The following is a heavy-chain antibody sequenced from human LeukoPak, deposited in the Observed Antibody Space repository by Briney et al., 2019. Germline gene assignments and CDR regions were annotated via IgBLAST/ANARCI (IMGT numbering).Heavy chain of an antibody. CDR1: GFTFSSYG. CDR3: AKELSWVRGVLGY. V-gene: IGHV3-30*02. D-gene: IGHD3-10*01. Sequence: PGGSLRLSCAASGFTFSSYGMHWVRQAPGKGLEWVAFIRYDGSNKYYADSVKGRFTISRDNSKNTLYLQMNSLRAEDTAVYCCAKELSWVRGVLGYWGQGTLVTVSS. J-gene: IGHJ4*02. CDR2: IRYDGSNK.